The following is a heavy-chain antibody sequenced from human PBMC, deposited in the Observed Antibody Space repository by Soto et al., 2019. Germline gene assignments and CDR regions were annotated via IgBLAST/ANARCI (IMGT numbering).Heavy chain of an antibody. CDR1: GYTFTSYA. CDR2: INAGNGNT. V-gene: IGHV1-3*01. CDR3: ARGPNPYYFDY. J-gene: IGHJ4*02. Sequence: QVQLVQSGAEVKKPGASVKVSCKASGYTFTSYAMHWVRQAPGQRLEWMGWINAGNGNTKYSQKFQGRVTITRETSASTAYMELSSLRSEDTAVYYCARGPNPYYFDYWGQGTLVTVSS.